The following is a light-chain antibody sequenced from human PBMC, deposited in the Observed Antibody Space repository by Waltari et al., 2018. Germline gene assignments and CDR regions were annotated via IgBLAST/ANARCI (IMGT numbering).Light chain of an antibody. V-gene: IGKV3-15*01. CDR2: GAS. CDR3: QQYNNWPPTT. J-gene: IGKJ2*01. CDR1: QSISSN. Sequence: EIVMTQSPATLSVSPGERATLSCRASQSISSNLAWYRQEPRQAPRLLIYGASFRATGIPARFSGSGSGTEFTLTISSLQSEDFAVYYCQQYNNWPPTTFGQGTKLEIK.